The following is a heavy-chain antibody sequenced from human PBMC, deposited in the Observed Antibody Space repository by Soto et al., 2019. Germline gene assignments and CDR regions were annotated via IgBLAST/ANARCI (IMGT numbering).Heavy chain of an antibody. CDR3: ARAPPFFGDYYYYSDY. J-gene: IGHJ4*02. V-gene: IGHV3-21*01. CDR1: GFTFSSYS. CDR2: ISSSSSYI. Sequence: EVQLVESGGGLVKPGGSLRLSCAASGFTFSSYSMNWVRQAPGKGLEWVSSISSSSSYIYYADSVKGRFTISRDNAKNSLYLQMNSLRAEDTAVYYCARAPPFFGDYYYYSDYWGQGTLVTVSS. D-gene: IGHD2-21*02.